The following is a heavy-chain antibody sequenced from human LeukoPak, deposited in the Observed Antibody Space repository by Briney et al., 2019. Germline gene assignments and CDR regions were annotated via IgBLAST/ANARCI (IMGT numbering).Heavy chain of an antibody. V-gene: IGHV3-21*01. J-gene: IGHJ4*02. CDR3: EQDHSQLAFFYF. CDR2: ISTTTSYI. Sequence: GGSLRLSCAASVVTFSDYNMNWVRQAPGKGLEWVSSISTTTSYIYYADSVKGRFTISRDNSKNTLYLQMNSLRAEDTAVYYSEQDHSQLAFFYFWGQGTLVTVSS. CDR1: VVTFSDYN.